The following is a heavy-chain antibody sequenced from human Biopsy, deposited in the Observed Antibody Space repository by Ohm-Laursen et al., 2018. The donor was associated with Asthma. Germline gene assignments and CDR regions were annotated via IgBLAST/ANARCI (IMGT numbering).Heavy chain of an antibody. CDR3: ARVVSYGDIYFGIDV. Sequence: TLSLTCRVSGGYTGSSDHHWAWIRQATGKGLEWIGFVFWSGSTHYSRSLERRVSISIDTATNEFSMKLRSVTPADTAVYFCARVVSYGDIYFGIDVWGPGNTVVVS. D-gene: IGHD4-17*01. CDR1: GGYTGSSDHH. J-gene: IGHJ6*02. V-gene: IGHV4-30-4*01. CDR2: VFWSGST.